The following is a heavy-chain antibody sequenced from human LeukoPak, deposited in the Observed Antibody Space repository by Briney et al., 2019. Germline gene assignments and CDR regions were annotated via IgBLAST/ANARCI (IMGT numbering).Heavy chain of an antibody. CDR3: ARDCSSTRCQGPVFDN. D-gene: IGHD2-2*01. J-gene: IGHJ4*02. CDR2: IHPSGGNT. V-gene: IGHV1-46*01. CDR1: GYTFTSNY. Sequence: GASVKVSCKASGYTFTSNYMHWVRQAPGQGLEWMGIIHPSGGNTDYGQKFQGRVAMTRDTSTSTVYMELSSLRSEGTAIYYCARDCSSTRCQGPVFDNWGQGTLVTVSS.